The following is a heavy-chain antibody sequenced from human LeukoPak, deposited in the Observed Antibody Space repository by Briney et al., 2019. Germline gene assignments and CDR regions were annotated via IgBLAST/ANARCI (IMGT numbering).Heavy chain of an antibody. V-gene: IGHV4-34*01. J-gene: IGHJ4*02. D-gene: IGHD3-9*01. Sequence: SETLSLTCAVYGGSFSGYYWSWIRQPPGKGLEWIGEINHSGSTNYNPSLKSRVTISVDTSKNQFSLKLSSVTAADTAVYYCARGAVLRYFDWGQGTLVTVSS. CDR3: ARGAVLRYFD. CDR2: INHSGST. CDR1: GGSFSGYY.